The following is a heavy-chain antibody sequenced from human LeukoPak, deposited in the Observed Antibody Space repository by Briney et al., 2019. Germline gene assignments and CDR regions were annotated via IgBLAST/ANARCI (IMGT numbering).Heavy chain of an antibody. V-gene: IGHV3-23*01. CDR2: ISDNGAVT. CDR3: AKVTYGSGTYGAFDY. CDR1: GFSFSMYS. J-gene: IGHJ4*02. D-gene: IGHD3-10*01. Sequence: GGSLRLSCAASGFSFSMYSMSWIRQAPGKGLEWVSVISDNGAVTFYGDSVKGRFTISRDNSKNTLYLQMSSLRVEDTAVYYCAKVTYGSGTYGAFDYWGQGTLVTVSS.